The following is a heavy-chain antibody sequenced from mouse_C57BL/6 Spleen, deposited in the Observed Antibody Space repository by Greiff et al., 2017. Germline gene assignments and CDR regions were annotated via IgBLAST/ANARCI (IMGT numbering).Heavy chain of an antibody. D-gene: IGHD2-3*01. V-gene: IGHV5-17*01. CDR1: GFTFSDYG. Sequence: EVQLVESGGGLVKPGGSLKLSCAASGFTFSDYGMHWVRQAPEKGLEWVAYISSGSSTIYYADTVKGRFTISRDNAKNTLFLQMTSLRSEDTAMYYCARDGYYSYFDVWGTGTTVTVSS. CDR2: ISSGSSTI. J-gene: IGHJ1*03. CDR3: ARDGYYSYFDV.